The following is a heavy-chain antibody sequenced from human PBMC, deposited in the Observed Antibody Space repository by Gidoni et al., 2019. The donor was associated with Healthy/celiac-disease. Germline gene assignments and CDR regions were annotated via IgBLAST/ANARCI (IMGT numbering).Heavy chain of an antibody. J-gene: IGHJ5*02. Sequence: QVQLVESGGGVVQPGRSLRLSCAASGFTFSSYAMHWVRQAPGKGLEWVAVISYDGSNKYYADSVKGRFTISRDNSKNTLYLQMNSLRAEDTAVYYCARSSCSSTSCYLIGGWFDPWGQGTLVTVSS. V-gene: IGHV3-30-3*01. CDR2: ISYDGSNK. CDR3: ARSSCSSTSCYLIGGWFDP. CDR1: GFTFSSYA. D-gene: IGHD2-2*01.